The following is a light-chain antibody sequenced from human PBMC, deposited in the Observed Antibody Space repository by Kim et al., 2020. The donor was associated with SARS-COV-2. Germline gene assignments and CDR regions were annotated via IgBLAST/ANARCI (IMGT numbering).Light chain of an antibody. CDR3: QQYGSSTT. CDR1: QTVSSNY. V-gene: IGKV3-20*01. J-gene: IGKJ4*01. CDR2: GAS. Sequence: ELVLTQSPDTLSLSPGESATLSCRASQTVSSNYLAWYQQKPGQAPRLLIYGASIRATGIPDRFSGSGSGTDFTLTIRGLEPEDFAVYHCQQYGSSTTFGGGTKVDIK.